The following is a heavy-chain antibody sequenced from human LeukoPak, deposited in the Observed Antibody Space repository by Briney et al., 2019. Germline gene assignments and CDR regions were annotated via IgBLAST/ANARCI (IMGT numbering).Heavy chain of an antibody. CDR2: IYYSGST. CDR3: ARVGSDNWFDP. V-gene: IGHV4-39*07. J-gene: IGHJ5*02. CDR1: GGSISSSRYY. Sequence: SETLSLTCTVSGGSISSSRYYWGWICQPPGKGLEWFGSIYYSGSTYYNPSLKSRVTISVDTSKNQFSLKLSSVTAADTAVYYCARVGSDNWFDPWGQGTLVTVSS. D-gene: IGHD3-10*01.